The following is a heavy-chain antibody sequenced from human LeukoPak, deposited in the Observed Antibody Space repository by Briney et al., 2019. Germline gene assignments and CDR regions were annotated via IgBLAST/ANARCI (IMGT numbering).Heavy chain of an antibody. CDR2: INAGNGNT. V-gene: IGHV1-3*01. J-gene: IGHJ4*02. CDR1: GYTFTSYA. D-gene: IGHD3-16*01. Sequence: GASVKVSSKASGYTFTSYAMHWVRQAPGQRLEWMGWINAGNGNTKYSQKFQGRVAITRDTSASTAYMALSSLRSEDTAVYYCARARITFGGVIGYWGQGTLVTVSS. CDR3: ARARITFGGVIGY.